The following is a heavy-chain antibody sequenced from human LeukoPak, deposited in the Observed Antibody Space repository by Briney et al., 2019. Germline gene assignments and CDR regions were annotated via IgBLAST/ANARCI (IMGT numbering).Heavy chain of an antibody. CDR2: ISNGNT. D-gene: IGHD2-21*02. J-gene: IGHJ5*02. Sequence: GGSLRLSCAASGFPFSNHAMSWVRQPPGKGLEWVSAISNGNTYYADSVRGRFTISRDDSKNMVYLQMNSLRDEDTALYYCVREAGYCASVCLRSNWFDPWGQGTLVTVSS. CDR3: VREAGYCASVCLRSNWFDP. CDR1: GFPFSNHA. V-gene: IGHV3-23*01.